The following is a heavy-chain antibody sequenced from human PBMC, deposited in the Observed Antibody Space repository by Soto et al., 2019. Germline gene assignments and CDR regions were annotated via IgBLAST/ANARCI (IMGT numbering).Heavy chain of an antibody. D-gene: IGHD5-12*01. CDR2: IIPIFGTA. V-gene: IGHV1-69*13. Sequence: ASVKVSCKASGGTFSSYAISWVRQAPGQGLEWMGGIIPIFGTANYAQKFQGRVTITADESTSTAYMELSSLRSEDTAVYYCAGAWAYPSMDRGYDLGFDYWCQGTLVTVSS. J-gene: IGHJ4*02. CDR3: AGAWAYPSMDRGYDLGFDY. CDR1: GGTFSSYA.